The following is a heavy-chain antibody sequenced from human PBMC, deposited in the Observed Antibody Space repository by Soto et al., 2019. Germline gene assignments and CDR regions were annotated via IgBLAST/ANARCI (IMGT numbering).Heavy chain of an antibody. V-gene: IGHV3-43*01. Sequence: EVQLVESGGVVVQPGGSLRLSCAASGFTFDDYTMHWVRQAPGKGLEWVSLISWDGGSTYYADSVKGRFTISRDNSKNALYLQMNSLRTEDTALYYCAKDKGETYYFDYWGQGSLVTASS. CDR2: ISWDGGST. CDR1: GFTFDDYT. J-gene: IGHJ4*02. CDR3: AKDKGETYYFDY.